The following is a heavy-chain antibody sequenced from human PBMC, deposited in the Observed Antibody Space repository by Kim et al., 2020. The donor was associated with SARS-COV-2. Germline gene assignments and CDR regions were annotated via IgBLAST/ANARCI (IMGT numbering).Heavy chain of an antibody. CDR3: AVSLTTSGAYDY. D-gene: IGHD3-9*01. Sequence: APSVKGRFTISRETSKNTMSLQMDSLRPADTAVYYCAVSLTTSGAYDYWGQGALVTVSS. V-gene: IGHV3-30*07. J-gene: IGHJ4*02.